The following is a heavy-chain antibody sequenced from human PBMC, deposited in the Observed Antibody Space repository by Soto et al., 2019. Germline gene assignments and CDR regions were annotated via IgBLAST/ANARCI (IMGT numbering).Heavy chain of an antibody. CDR3: ARTRCAVAAFYFDY. CDR2: VNRDGSED. J-gene: IGHJ4*02. Sequence: EVQLVDSGGGLVQPGGSLRLSCAASGFTFSNHWMSWVRQAPGKGLEWLAKVNRDGSEDTYVASVRGRFTISRDNAGNSLYLLMNSLRAEDTAVYYCARTRCAVAAFYFDYWSQGTLVTVSS. CDR1: GFTFSNHW. V-gene: IGHV3-7*01. D-gene: IGHD6-19*01.